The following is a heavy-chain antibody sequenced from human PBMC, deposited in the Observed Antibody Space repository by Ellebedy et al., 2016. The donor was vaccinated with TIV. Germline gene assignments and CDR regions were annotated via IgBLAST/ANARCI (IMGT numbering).Heavy chain of an antibody. D-gene: IGHD3-22*01. CDR3: AKGSSSGFNYDRVGFQY. V-gene: IGHV3-23*01. J-gene: IGHJ4*02. CDR1: GFTFSNFA. Sequence: PGGSLRLSCAASGFTFSNFAMHWVRQAPGKGLEWLSVISGGGDNTYNADSVHGRFTITRDNSKNTLFLQMNRLRVEDTAVYYCAKGSSSGFNYDRVGFQYWGQGTLVTVSS. CDR2: ISGGGDNT.